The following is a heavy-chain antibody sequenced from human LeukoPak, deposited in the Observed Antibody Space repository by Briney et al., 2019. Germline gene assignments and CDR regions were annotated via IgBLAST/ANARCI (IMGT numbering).Heavy chain of an antibody. CDR1: GGSVSSGSYY. CDR3: ARGLARGWYSY. Sequence: SETLSLTCTVSGGSVSSGSYYWRWIRQPPGKGLDWIGYIYYSGSTNYNPSLKSRVTISVDTSKNQFSLKLSSVTAADTAVYYCARGLARGWYSYWGQGTLVTVSS. D-gene: IGHD6-19*01. J-gene: IGHJ4*02. V-gene: IGHV4-61*01. CDR2: IYYSGST.